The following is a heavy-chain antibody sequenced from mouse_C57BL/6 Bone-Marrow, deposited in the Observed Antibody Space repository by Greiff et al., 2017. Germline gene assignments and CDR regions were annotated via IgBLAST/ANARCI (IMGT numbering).Heavy chain of an antibody. CDR3: ASGGYFLWFAY. CDR1: GYTFTSYW. CDR2: IDPYDSYT. Sequence: QVQLQQPGAELVKPGASVKLSCKASGYTFTSYWMQWVKQRPGQGLEWIGEIDPYDSYTNYNQKFKGKATLTVDTSSSTAYMQLSSLTSEDSAVYYCASGGYFLWFAYWGQGTLVTVSA. V-gene: IGHV1-50*01. D-gene: IGHD2-3*01. J-gene: IGHJ3*01.